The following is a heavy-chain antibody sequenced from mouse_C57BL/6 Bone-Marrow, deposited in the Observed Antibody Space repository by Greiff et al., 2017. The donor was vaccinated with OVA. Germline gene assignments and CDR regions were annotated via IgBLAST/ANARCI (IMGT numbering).Heavy chain of an antibody. CDR2: IHPNSGST. D-gene: IGHD1-1*01. CDR3: ARVGGYYYGSSLYWYFDV. CDR1: GYTFTSYW. Sequence: QVQLQQPGAELVKPGASVKLSCKASGYTFTSYWMHWVKQRPGQGLEWIGMIHPNSGSTNYNEKFKSKATLTVDKSSSTAYMQLSSLTSEDSAVYYCARVGGYYYGSSLYWYFDVWGTGTTVTVSS. V-gene: IGHV1-64*01. J-gene: IGHJ1*03.